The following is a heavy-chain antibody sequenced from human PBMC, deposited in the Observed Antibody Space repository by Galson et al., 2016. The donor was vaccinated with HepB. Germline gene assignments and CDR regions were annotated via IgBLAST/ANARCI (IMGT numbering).Heavy chain of an antibody. V-gene: IGHV3-73*01. CDR3: TSGVDFYGDYEDS. Sequence: SLRLSCAASGFSFSDFSMHWVRQASGKGLEWVGRMRSKANSYATAYGASVKGRFTISRDDSKNTAYLHMNSLKTEDTAVYYCTSGVDFYGDYEDSWGQGTLVTVSS. CDR2: MRSKANSYAT. D-gene: IGHD4-17*01. J-gene: IGHJ4*02. CDR1: GFSFSDFS.